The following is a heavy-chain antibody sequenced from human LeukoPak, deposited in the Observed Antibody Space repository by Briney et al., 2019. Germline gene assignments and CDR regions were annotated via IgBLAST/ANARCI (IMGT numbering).Heavy chain of an antibody. D-gene: IGHD3-3*01. CDR1: GGSISSSSYY. Sequence: PSETLSLTCTVSGGSISSSSYYWGWIRPPPGKGLEWIGSIYYSGSTYYNPSLTSRVTISVDTSKNQFSLKLSSVTAADTAVYYCARPTRYDFWSGYPGGAFDIWGQGTMVTVSS. J-gene: IGHJ3*02. V-gene: IGHV4-39*01. CDR2: IYYSGST. CDR3: ARPTRYDFWSGYPGGAFDI.